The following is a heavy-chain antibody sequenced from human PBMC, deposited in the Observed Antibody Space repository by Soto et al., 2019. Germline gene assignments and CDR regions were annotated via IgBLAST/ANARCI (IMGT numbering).Heavy chain of an antibody. CDR1: GYTFTSYG. Sequence: ASVKVSCKASGYTFTSYGISWVRQAPGQGLEWMGWISAYNGNTNYAQKLQGRVTMTTDTSTSTAYMELRSLRSDDTAVYYCARVSRFDYDIFVPDYYYYGTDVWGPGTTVTVSS. CDR3: ARVSRFDYDIFVPDYYYYGTDV. CDR2: ISAYNGNT. V-gene: IGHV1-18*01. D-gene: IGHD3-9*01. J-gene: IGHJ6*02.